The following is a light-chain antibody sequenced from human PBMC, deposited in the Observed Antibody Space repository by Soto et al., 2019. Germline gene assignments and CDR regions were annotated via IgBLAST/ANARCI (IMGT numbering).Light chain of an antibody. V-gene: IGKV3D-15*01. Sequence: EIVMTQSPATLSVSPGERATLSCRASQSVSTNLVWYQQKPGQAPRLLIYDASNRATGIPARFSGSGSGTEFTLTISSLQSEDFAVYYCQQYNNWPGTFGQGTKVDIK. CDR1: QSVSTN. CDR3: QQYNNWPGT. J-gene: IGKJ1*01. CDR2: DAS.